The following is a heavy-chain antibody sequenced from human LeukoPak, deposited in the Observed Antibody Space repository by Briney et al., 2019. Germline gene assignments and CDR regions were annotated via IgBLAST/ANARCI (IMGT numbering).Heavy chain of an antibody. J-gene: IGHJ6*03. D-gene: IGHD6-13*01. CDR1: GGTFSSYA. Sequence: SVKVSCKASGGTFSSYAISWVRQAPGQGLEWMGGIIPIFGTANYAQKSQGRVTITADESTSTAYMELSSLRSEDTAVYYCASTQRSIAAAGGTYYYYYYMDVWGKGTTVTISS. CDR3: ASTQRSIAAAGGTYYYYYYMDV. CDR2: IIPIFGTA. V-gene: IGHV1-69*13.